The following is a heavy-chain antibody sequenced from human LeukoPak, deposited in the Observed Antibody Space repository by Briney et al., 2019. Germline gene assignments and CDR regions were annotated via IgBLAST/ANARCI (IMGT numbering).Heavy chain of an antibody. CDR1: GGSISSSNYY. CDR2: IYHSGST. CDR3: ARNDYGDYENWFDP. Sequence: PSETLSLTCTVSGGSISSSNYYWGWIRQPPGKGLEWIGSIYHSGSTYYNPSLKSRVAISVDTSKNQFSLKLSSVTAADTAVYYCARNDYGDYENWFDPWGQGTLVTVSS. V-gene: IGHV4-39*07. J-gene: IGHJ5*02. D-gene: IGHD4-17*01.